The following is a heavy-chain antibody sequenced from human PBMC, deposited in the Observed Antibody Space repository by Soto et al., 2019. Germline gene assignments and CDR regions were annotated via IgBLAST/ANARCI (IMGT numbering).Heavy chain of an antibody. Sequence: SETLSLTCTVSGVSISSGGYYWSWIRQHPGKGLEWIGYIYCSGSTYYNPSLKSRVTISVDTSKNQFSLKLSSVTAADTAVYYCARFSRLSYYYGSGSSYTYEYWRQRTPVTVSS. CDR3: ARFSRLSYYYGSGSSYTYEY. J-gene: IGHJ4*02. CDR1: GVSISSGGYY. D-gene: IGHD3-10*01. CDR2: IYCSGST. V-gene: IGHV4-31*03.